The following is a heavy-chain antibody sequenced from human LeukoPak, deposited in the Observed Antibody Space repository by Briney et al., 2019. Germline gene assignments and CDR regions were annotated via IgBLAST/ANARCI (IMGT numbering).Heavy chain of an antibody. D-gene: IGHD6-19*01. CDR1: GGSISSGSYY. Sequence: SQTLSLTCTVSGGSISSGSYYWSWIRQPAGKGLEWIGRIYTSGSTNYNPSLKSRVTISVDTSKNQFSLKLSSVPAADTAVYYCARALSRAAVAAPDYWGQGTLVTVSS. CDR2: IYTSGST. CDR3: ARALSRAAVAAPDY. J-gene: IGHJ4*02. V-gene: IGHV4-61*02.